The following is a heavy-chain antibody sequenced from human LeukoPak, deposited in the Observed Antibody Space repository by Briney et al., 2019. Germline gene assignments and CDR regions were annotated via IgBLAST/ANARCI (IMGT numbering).Heavy chain of an antibody. Sequence: GGSLRLSCAASGFTFSSYGMSWVRQAPGKGLEWVSAISGSGGSTYYADSVKGRFTISRDNSKNTVFLQMNGLRVEDTALYYCAREISGDSNFDYWGQGTLVTVSS. D-gene: IGHD6-13*01. CDR3: AREISGDSNFDY. V-gene: IGHV3-23*01. J-gene: IGHJ4*02. CDR1: GFTFSSYG. CDR2: ISGSGGST.